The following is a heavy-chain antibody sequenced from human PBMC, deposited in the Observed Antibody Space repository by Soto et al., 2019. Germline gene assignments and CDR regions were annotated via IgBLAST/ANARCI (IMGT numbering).Heavy chain of an antibody. CDR1: GFTFSSYA. CDR2: ISGSGGST. Sequence: GSLGLSCAASGFTFSSYAMSWVRQAPGKGLEWVSAISGSGGSTYYADSVKGRCTISRDNSKNTLYLQMNSLRAEDTAVYYCAKGPRLRYFDWLLSPLDVWGQGTTVTVSS. D-gene: IGHD3-9*01. V-gene: IGHV3-23*01. CDR3: AKGPRLRYFDWLLSPLDV. J-gene: IGHJ6*02.